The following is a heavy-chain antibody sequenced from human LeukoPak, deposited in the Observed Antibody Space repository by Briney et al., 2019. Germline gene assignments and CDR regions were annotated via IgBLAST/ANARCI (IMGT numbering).Heavy chain of an antibody. CDR3: ARGRGRQATDAFDI. D-gene: IGHD3-16*01. V-gene: IGHV5-51*01. CDR2: IYPGDSDI. CDR1: GYGFSTYW. J-gene: IGHJ3*02. Sequence: GEALKISCKIGGYGFSTYWIGWVRLMSGEGLEWMGIIYPGDSDIRYSPSFQGQVTISADKSISTAYLQCSSLKASDTAMYYCARGRGRQATDAFDIWGQGTMVTVSS.